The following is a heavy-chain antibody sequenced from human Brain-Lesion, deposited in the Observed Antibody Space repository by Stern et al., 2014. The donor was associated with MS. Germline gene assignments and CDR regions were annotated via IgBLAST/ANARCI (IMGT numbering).Heavy chain of an antibody. CDR3: ARDITGSSAYFAY. CDR2: IVWNSGTI. V-gene: IGHV3-9*01. CDR1: GFTFDDSA. Sequence: EVQLVESGGDLAQPGRSLRLSCAAFGFTFDDSAMHWVRQAPGKGLAWVAGIVWNSGTIGYADSVKGRFTTSRDNAYSSLYLQMNSLRPEDTALYYCARDITGSSAYFAYWGQGTLVTVSS. J-gene: IGHJ4*02. D-gene: IGHD1-14*01.